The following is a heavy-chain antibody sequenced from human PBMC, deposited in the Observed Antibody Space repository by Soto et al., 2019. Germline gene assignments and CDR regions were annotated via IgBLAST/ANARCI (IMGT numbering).Heavy chain of an antibody. Sequence: GASVKVSCKASGYTFTGYYMHWVLQARGQRLEWIGWIVVGSGNTNYAQKFQERVTITRDMSTSTAYMELSSLRSEDTAVYYCAAISADYLFYYYGMDVWGQGTTVTVSS. V-gene: IGHV1-58*02. CDR2: IVVGSGNT. CDR3: AAISADYLFYYYGMDV. CDR1: GYTFTGYY. J-gene: IGHJ6*02. D-gene: IGHD4-17*01.